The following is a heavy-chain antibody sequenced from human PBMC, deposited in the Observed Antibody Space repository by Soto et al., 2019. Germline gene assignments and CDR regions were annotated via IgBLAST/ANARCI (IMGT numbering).Heavy chain of an antibody. J-gene: IGHJ5*02. CDR3: ARAKSGGWLLYSNWFDP. Sequence: QVQLPQWGAGLLKPSETLSLTCAVYGGSFSGYYWSWIRQPPGKGLEWIGEINHSGSTNYSPSLKSRVTRSVDTYQIQFSLKLSSVTAADTAVYYGARAKSGGWLLYSNWFDPWGQGTLVTVSS. V-gene: IGHV4-34*01. CDR1: GGSFSGYY. D-gene: IGHD3-3*01. CDR2: INHSGST.